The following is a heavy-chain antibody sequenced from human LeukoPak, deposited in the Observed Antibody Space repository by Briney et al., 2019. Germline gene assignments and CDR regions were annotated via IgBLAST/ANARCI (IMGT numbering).Heavy chain of an antibody. D-gene: IGHD3-10*01. V-gene: IGHV3-23*01. CDR3: AKVEEAYYGSGSYDY. J-gene: IGHJ4*02. CDR2: ISGSGGST. Sequence: AISGSGGSTYYADSVKGRFTISRDNSKNTLYLQMNSLRAEDTAVYYCAKVEEAYYGSGSYDYWGQGTLVTVSS.